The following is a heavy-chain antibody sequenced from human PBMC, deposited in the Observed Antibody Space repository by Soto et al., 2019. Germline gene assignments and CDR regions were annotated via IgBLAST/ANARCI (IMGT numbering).Heavy chain of an antibody. CDR3: ARGSTIHQNYFDY. D-gene: IGHD1-1*01. CDR2: VYYSGST. CDR1: GGSISSYY. V-gene: IGHV4-59*01. J-gene: IGHJ4*02. Sequence: QVQLQESGPGLVKPSETLSLTCTVSGGSISSYYWSWIRPPPGKGLEWIGYVYYSGSTNYNPSLKRRVTISVDTSQNQFSLKLSSVTAADTAVYYCARGSTIHQNYFDYWGQGTLVTVSS.